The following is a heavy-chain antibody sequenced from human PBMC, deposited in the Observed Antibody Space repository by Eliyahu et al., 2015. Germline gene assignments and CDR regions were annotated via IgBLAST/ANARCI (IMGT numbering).Heavy chain of an antibody. V-gene: IGHV3-21*01. D-gene: IGHD5-18*01. CDR2: ISTTGTYI. CDR3: AKVERGYTYAESDY. J-gene: IGHJ4*02. Sequence: EVQLVESGGGLVRPGGSLRLSCAASGFSFSTYXMNWVRQAPGMGLEWVSSISTTGTYIYYGDSVKGRFTISRDNAQNSVFLQMNSLRAEDTAVYYCAKVERGYTYAESDYWGQGTLVTVSS. CDR1: GFSFSTYX.